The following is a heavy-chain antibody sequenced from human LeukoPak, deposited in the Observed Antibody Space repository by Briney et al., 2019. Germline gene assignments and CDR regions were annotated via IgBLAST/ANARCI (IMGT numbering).Heavy chain of an antibody. Sequence: GGSLRLSCVGSGFTSSIYNMNWVRQAPGKGLEWVSSITGSSTYTNYADSLKGRFTISRDNAKNSMYLEMNSLTAEDTAVYFCARDAALLPGKYYYYMDVWGKGTRVTVSS. J-gene: IGHJ6*03. V-gene: IGHV3-21*01. CDR2: ITGSSTYT. D-gene: IGHD1-14*01. CDR3: ARDAALLPGKYYYYMDV. CDR1: GFTSSIYN.